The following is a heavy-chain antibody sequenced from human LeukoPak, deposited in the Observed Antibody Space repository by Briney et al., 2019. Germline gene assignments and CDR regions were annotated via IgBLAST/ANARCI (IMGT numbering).Heavy chain of an antibody. J-gene: IGHJ4*02. CDR1: GFTFSNFE. CDR2: IGTGGSII. Sequence: GGSLRLSCAASGFTFSNFEMNWVRQAPGKGLEWVSYIGTGGSIIHYADSVKGRFTISRDNAKNSLYLEMNSLRAEDTAIYYCARERYSGYYFDCWGQGTLVTVSS. V-gene: IGHV3-48*03. CDR3: ARERYSGYYFDC. D-gene: IGHD5-18*01.